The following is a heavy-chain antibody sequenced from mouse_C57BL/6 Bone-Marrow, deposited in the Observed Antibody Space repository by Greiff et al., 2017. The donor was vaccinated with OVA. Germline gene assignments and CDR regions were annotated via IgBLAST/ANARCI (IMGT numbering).Heavy chain of an antibody. CDR3: ARNYYGSSSAWFAY. J-gene: IGHJ3*01. CDR1: GYTFTDYY. CDR2: INPYNGGT. D-gene: IGHD1-1*01. Sequence: VQLQQSGPVLVKPGASVKMSCKASGYTFTDYYMNWVKQSHGKSLEWIGVINPYNGGTSYNQTLKGKATLTVDKSSSTAYMELNSLTSEDSAVYYCARNYYGSSSAWFAYWGQGTLVTVSA. V-gene: IGHV1-19*01.